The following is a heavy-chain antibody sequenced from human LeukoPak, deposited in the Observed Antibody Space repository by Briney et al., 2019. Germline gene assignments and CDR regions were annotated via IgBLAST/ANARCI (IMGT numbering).Heavy chain of an antibody. Sequence: GGSLRLSCAASVNYWMHWFRQAPGKGLVWASHINSDGSWTSYADSVKGRFTISKDNAKNTVYLQMNSLRAEDTAVYYCVSFYETYWGRGTLVTVSS. CDR1: VNYW. V-gene: IGHV3-74*01. D-gene: IGHD2/OR15-2a*01. CDR2: INSDGSWT. CDR3: VSFYETY. J-gene: IGHJ4*02.